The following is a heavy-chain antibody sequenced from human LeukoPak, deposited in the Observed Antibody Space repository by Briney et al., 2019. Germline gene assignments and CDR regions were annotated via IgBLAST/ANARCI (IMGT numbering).Heavy chain of an antibody. CDR2: ISGSGGST. D-gene: IGHD6-25*01. J-gene: IGHJ4*02. CDR3: ARAGKNSGYPGGY. Sequence: PGGFLRLSCAASGFTFTSYAMSWVRQAPGKGLEWVSAISGSGGSTYYADSVKGRFTISRDNSKNTLYLQMNSLRPEDTAVFYCARAGKNSGYPGGYWGQGTLVTVSS. V-gene: IGHV3-23*01. CDR1: GFTFTSYA.